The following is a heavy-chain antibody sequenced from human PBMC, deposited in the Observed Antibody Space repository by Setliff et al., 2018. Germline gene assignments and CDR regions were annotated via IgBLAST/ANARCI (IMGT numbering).Heavy chain of an antibody. V-gene: IGHV4-39*01. CDR2: VHYSGDT. D-gene: IGHD6-19*01. CDR1: GASIISDSYY. Sequence: SETLSLTCTVSGASIISDSYYWGWIRQPPGKGLEWIETVHYSGDTYYNPSLESRITISVDTSKNQFSLSLSSVTAADTAVYYCARQTADTFHYYYMDVWGKGTTVTVSS. CDR3: ARQTADTFHYYYMDV. J-gene: IGHJ6*03.